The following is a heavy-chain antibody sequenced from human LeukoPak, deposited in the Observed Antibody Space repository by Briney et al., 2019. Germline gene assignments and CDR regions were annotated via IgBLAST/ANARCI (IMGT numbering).Heavy chain of an antibody. J-gene: IGHJ4*02. D-gene: IGHD3/OR15-3a*01. CDR2: IYYSGST. Sequence: SETLSLTCTVSGGFISSSSYYWGWIRQPPGKGLEWIGNIYYSGSTYYNASLKSQVSISIDTSKNQFSLRLTSVTAADTAVYYCARQTGSGLFILPGGQGTLVTVSS. V-gene: IGHV4-39*01. CDR1: GGFISSSSYY. CDR3: ARQTGSGLFILP.